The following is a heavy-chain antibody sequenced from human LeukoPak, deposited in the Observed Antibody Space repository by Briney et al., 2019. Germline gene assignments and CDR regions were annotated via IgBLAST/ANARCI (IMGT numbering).Heavy chain of an antibody. CDR2: IIPIFGTA. Sequence: SVKVSCKASGGTFSSYAISWVRQAPGQGLEWMGGIIPIFGTANYAQKFQGRVTITADESTSTAYMELSSLRSEDTAVYYCARGELGAAAYTYNWFDPWGQGTLVTVSS. D-gene: IGHD6-13*01. CDR3: ARGELGAAAYTYNWFDP. CDR1: GGTFSSYA. V-gene: IGHV1-69*13. J-gene: IGHJ5*02.